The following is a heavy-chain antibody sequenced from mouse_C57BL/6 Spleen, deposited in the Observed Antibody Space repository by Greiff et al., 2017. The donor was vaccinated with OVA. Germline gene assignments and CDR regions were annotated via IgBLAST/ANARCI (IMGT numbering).Heavy chain of an antibody. V-gene: IGHV1-69*01. Sequence: QVQLQQPGAELVMPGASVKLSCKASGYTFTSYWMRWVKQRPGQGLEWIGEIDPSDSYTNYNQKFKGKSTLTVDKSSSTAYMQLSSLTSEDSAVYYCATMITTTAWFAYWGQGTLVTVSA. CDR1: GYTFTSYW. J-gene: IGHJ3*01. CDR2: IDPSDSYT. CDR3: ATMITTTAWFAY. D-gene: IGHD2-4*01.